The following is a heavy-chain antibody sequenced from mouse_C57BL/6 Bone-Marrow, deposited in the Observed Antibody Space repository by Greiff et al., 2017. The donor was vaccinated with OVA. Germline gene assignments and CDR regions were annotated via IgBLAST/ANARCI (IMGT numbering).Heavy chain of an antibody. CDR1: GFTFSSYG. CDR2: ISSGGSYT. CDR3: ARAGLGYFDY. V-gene: IGHV5-6*02. Sequence: DVKLVESGGDLVKPGGSLKLSCAASGFTFSSYGMSWVRQTPDKRLEWVATISSGGSYTYYPDSVKGRFTISRDNAKNTLYLQMSSLKSEDTAMYYCARAGLGYFDYWGQGTTLTVSS. J-gene: IGHJ2*01.